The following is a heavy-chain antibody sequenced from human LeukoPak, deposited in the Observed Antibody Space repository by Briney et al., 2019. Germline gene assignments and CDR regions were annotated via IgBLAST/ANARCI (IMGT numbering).Heavy chain of an antibody. D-gene: IGHD6-19*01. Sequence: SEALSLTCTVSGGSISSGSYYWSWIRQPAGKGLEWIGRIYTRGSTNYNPSLKSRVTISVDTSKNQFSLKLTSVTAADTAVYYCAREGGQWLERSFDHWGQGTLVTVSS. CDR1: GGSISSGSYY. V-gene: IGHV4-61*02. CDR3: AREGGQWLERSFDH. J-gene: IGHJ4*02. CDR2: IYTRGST.